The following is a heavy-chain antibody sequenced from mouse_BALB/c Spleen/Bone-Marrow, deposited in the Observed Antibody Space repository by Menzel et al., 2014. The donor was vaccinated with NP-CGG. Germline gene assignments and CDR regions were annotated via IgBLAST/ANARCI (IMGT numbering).Heavy chain of an antibody. V-gene: IGHV5-9-3*01. Sequence: EVKLMESGGGLVKPGGSLKFSCAASGFPFRSYAMSWVRQTPEKRLEWVATISSGISYTYYPDSVKGRFTISRDNATNTLYLQMSSLRSEDTAMYYCARHDDCFAWFAYWGQGTLVTVSA. D-gene: IGHD2-4*01. CDR2: ISSGISYT. J-gene: IGHJ3*01. CDR3: ARHDDCFAWFAY. CDR1: GFPFRSYA.